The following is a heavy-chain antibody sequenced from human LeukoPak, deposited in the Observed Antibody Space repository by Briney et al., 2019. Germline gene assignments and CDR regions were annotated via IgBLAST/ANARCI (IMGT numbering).Heavy chain of an antibody. CDR3: AIDLFVMAYYFDY. CDR2: ISSSGSSTI. Sequence: GGSLRLSCAASRFTFSEFYMSWVRQAPGKGLEWVSYISSSGSSTIYYVDSVKGRFTISRDNAKNSLYLQMNSLRAEDTAVYYCAIDLFVMAYYFDYWGQGTLVTVSS. CDR1: RFTFSEFY. J-gene: IGHJ4*02. V-gene: IGHV3-11*01. D-gene: IGHD2-21*01.